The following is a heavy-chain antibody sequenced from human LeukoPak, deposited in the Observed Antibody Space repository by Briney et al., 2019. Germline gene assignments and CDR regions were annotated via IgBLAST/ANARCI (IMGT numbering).Heavy chain of an antibody. CDR3: AGDEGRDGYNSY. V-gene: IGHV4-59*01. CDR2: IYYSGST. J-gene: IGHJ4*02. CDR1: GGSISSYY. Sequence: SETLSLTCTVSGGSISSYYWSWIRQPPGKGLEWLGYIYYSGSTNYNPSLKRRVTISVDTSKNQSSLKLSSVTAADTAVYYCAGDEGRDGYNSYWGQGTLVTVSS. D-gene: IGHD5-24*01.